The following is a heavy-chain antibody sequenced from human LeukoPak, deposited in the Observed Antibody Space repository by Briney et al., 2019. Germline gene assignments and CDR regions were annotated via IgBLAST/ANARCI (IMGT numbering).Heavy chain of an antibody. CDR3: ARRVRGVIRNWFDP. D-gene: IGHD3-10*01. J-gene: IGHJ5*02. CDR2: IYSSGST. Sequence: SETLSLTCAVSGGSISSGDYYWSWIRQPPGKGLEWIGYIYSSGSTYYNPSLKSRVTISVDTSKNQFSLKLSSVTAADTAVYYCARRVRGVIRNWFDPWGQGTLVTVSS. V-gene: IGHV4-30-4*01. CDR1: GGSISSGDYY.